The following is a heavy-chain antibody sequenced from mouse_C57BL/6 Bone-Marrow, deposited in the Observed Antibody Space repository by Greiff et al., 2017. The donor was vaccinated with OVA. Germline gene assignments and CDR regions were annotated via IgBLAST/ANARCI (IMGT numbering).Heavy chain of an antibody. V-gene: IGHV1-18*01. Sequence: VQLKESGPELVKPGASVKIPCKASGYTFTDYNMDWVKQSHGKSLEWIGDINPNNGGTIYNQKFKGKATLTVDKSSSTAYMELRSLTSEDTAVYYCARSVAYTWFAYWGQGTLVTVSA. CDR3: ARSVAYTWFAY. CDR2: INPNNGGT. CDR1: GYTFTDYN. J-gene: IGHJ3*01.